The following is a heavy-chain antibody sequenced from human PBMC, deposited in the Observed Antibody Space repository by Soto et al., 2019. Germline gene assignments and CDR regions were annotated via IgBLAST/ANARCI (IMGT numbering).Heavy chain of an antibody. CDR1: GESFNDYF. V-gene: IGHV4-34*02. D-gene: IGHD2-8*01. CDR2: VHHTGTS. J-gene: IGHJ6*02. CDR3: ARRMDRSRYFYGMDV. Sequence: QVPLQQWGAGLLKPSQTLSLTCAVYGESFNDYFWTWIRQSPGGGLEWLAEVHHTGTSYYNPSLKSRLAVSVDTSRNQFSLNLTSLTAADTATYYCARRMDRSRYFYGMDVWGQGTTVVVSS.